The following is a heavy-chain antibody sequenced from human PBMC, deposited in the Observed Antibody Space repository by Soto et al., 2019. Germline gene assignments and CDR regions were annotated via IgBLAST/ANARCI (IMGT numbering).Heavy chain of an antibody. D-gene: IGHD6-13*01. J-gene: IGHJ6*02. CDR2: INPNSGGT. Sequence: ASVKVSCKASGYTFTGYYMHWVRQAPGQGLEWMGWINPNSGGTNYAQKFQGWVTMTRDTSISTAYMELSRLRSDDTAVYYCARDLRQGYSSSWDVYYYYGMDVWGQGTTVTFSS. CDR3: ARDLRQGYSSSWDVYYYYGMDV. CDR1: GYTFTGYY. V-gene: IGHV1-2*04.